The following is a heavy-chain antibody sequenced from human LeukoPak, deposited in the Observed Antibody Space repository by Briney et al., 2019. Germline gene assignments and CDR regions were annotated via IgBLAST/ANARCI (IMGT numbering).Heavy chain of an antibody. Sequence: PGGSLRLSCAGSGFSFTSHWMSWVRQAPAKGLEWVANIKEDGSEKYHVDSVKGRFTISRDNAKNSLSLQMNSLRAEDTAVYYCARGVGWFDPWGQGTLVTVSS. D-gene: IGHD3-3*01. V-gene: IGHV3-7*01. CDR1: GFSFTSHW. CDR3: ARGVGWFDP. J-gene: IGHJ5*02. CDR2: IKEDGSEK.